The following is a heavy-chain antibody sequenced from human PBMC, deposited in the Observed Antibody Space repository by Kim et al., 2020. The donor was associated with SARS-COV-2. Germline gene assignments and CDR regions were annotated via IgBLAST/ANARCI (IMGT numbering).Heavy chain of an antibody. CDR1: GVTFSSYA. D-gene: IGHD2-15*01. J-gene: IGHJ6*02. Sequence: SVNVSCKASGVTFSSYAISWVRQAPGQGLEWTGRIIPMLGIANYAQKFQGRVTITADKSTRTAYMELSSLRSEDTAVYYCARVSGYCSGGSCYANYYYYGMDVWGQGTTVTVSS. CDR2: IIPMLGIA. V-gene: IGHV1-69*04. CDR3: ARVSGYCSGGSCYANYYYYGMDV.